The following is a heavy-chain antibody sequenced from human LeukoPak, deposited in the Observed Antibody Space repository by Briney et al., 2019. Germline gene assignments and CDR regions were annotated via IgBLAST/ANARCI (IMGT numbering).Heavy chain of an antibody. Sequence: GGSRRLSCAASGFTFSSYAMSWVRQAPGRGLEWVSAISGSGDSTYYADSVKGRFTISRDNSKNTLYLQMNSLRAEDTAVYYCAKRGHDFWSGYYNDYYYGMDVWGQGTTVTVSS. V-gene: IGHV3-23*01. D-gene: IGHD3-3*01. CDR2: ISGSGDST. J-gene: IGHJ6*02. CDR1: GFTFSSYA. CDR3: AKRGHDFWSGYYNDYYYGMDV.